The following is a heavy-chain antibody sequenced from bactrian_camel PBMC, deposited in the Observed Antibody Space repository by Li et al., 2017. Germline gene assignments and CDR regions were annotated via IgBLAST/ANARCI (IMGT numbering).Heavy chain of an antibody. J-gene: IGHJ4*01. V-gene: IGHV3S10*01. CDR3: AARTPCKGTSGLTHSQYRI. Sequence: IYGGGSTYYADSVKGRFTISRDKAKKTVYLQMDTLKLEDTAMYYCAARTPCKGTSGLTHSQYRIWGRGTQVTVSS. CDR2: IYGGGST. D-gene: IGHD7*01.